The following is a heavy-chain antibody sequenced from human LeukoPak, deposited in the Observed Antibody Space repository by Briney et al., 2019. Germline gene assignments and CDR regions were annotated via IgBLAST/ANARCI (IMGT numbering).Heavy chain of an antibody. CDR2: IWFDGTYK. D-gene: IGHD4-17*01. J-gene: IGHJ4*02. V-gene: IGHV3-33*01. Sequence: GRSLRLSCVASGFTFGSYGMHWVRQAPGKGLEWVAVIWFDGTYKYNEDSVKGRFTISRDNFKDTVYLQMNSLRVEDTAVYYCAREGLPNDYGDYGGGFDYWGQGALVTVSS. CDR1: GFTFGSYG. CDR3: AREGLPNDYGDYGGGFDY.